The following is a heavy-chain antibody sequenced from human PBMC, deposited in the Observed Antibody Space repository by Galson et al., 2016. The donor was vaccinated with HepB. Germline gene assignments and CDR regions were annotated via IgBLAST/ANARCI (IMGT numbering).Heavy chain of an antibody. D-gene: IGHD4-23*01. V-gene: IGHV3-30*18. CDR2: ISYDGSNK. Sequence: SLRLSCAASGFTFSSYGMHWVRQAPGKGLEWVPVISYDGSNKYYADSVKGRFTISRDNSKNTLYLQMNSLRAEDTAVYYCAKDDPYGGNSGYDYWGQGTLVTVSS. CDR1: GFTFSSYG. J-gene: IGHJ4*02. CDR3: AKDDPYGGNSGYDY.